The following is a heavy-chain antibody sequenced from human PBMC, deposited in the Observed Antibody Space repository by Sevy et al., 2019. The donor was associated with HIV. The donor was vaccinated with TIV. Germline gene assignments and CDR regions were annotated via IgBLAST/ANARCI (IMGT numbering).Heavy chain of an antibody. CDR3: ARGQTIEYSSSALYYYYGMDV. Sequence: ASVKVSCKASGYTFTSYAMHWVRQAPGQRLEWMGWINAGNGNTKYSQKFQGRVTITRDTSASTSYMELSSLRSEDTAVYYCARGQTIEYSSSALYYYYGMDVWGQGTTVTVS. CDR2: INAGNGNT. V-gene: IGHV1-3*01. D-gene: IGHD6-6*01. J-gene: IGHJ6*02. CDR1: GYTFTSYA.